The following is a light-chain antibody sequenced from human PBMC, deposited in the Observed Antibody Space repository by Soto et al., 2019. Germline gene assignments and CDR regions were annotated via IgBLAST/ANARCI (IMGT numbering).Light chain of an antibody. CDR2: DAS. CDR3: QQYGSSPPGLT. J-gene: IGKJ4*01. V-gene: IGKV3-15*01. Sequence: EIVMRQSPATLSVSPGERATLSCRASQSVSSNLAWYQQKPGQAPRLLIYDASTRATGVPARFSGSGSGAEFTLTISSLQSEDFAVYYCQQYGSSPPGLTFGGGTKVDIK. CDR1: QSVSSN.